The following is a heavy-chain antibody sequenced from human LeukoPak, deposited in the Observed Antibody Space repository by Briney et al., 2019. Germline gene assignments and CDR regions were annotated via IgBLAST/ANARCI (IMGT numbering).Heavy chain of an antibody. CDR2: IYYSGST. Sequence: SETLSLTCTVSGGPISSSSYYWGWIRQPPGKGLEWIGSIYYSGSTYYNPSLKSRVTISVDTSKNQFSLKLSSVTAADTAVYYCHRGDIVVVPAAMDAWGQGTLVTVSS. J-gene: IGHJ5*02. CDR3: HRGDIVVVPAAMDA. CDR1: GGPISSSSYY. D-gene: IGHD2-2*01. V-gene: IGHV4-39*01.